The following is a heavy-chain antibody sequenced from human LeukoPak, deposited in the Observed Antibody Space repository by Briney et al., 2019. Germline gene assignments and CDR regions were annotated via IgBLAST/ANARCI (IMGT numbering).Heavy chain of an antibody. V-gene: IGHV3-48*01. Sequence: QPGGSLRLSCAASGFTFSTYGMNWVRQAPGKGPEWVSYISSSSDAIYYPDSVRGRFTISRDNSKNTLYLQMNSLRAEDTAVYYCAKDKGGKYPHSLPDDYWGQGTLVTVSS. CDR3: AKDKGGKYPHSLPDDY. CDR1: GFTFSTYG. D-gene: IGHD1-14*01. J-gene: IGHJ4*02. CDR2: ISSSSDAI.